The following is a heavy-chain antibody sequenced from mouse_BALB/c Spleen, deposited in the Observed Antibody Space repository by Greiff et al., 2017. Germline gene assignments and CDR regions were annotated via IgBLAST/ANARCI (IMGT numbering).Heavy chain of an antibody. CDR1: GFAFSSYD. Sequence: EVQRVESGGGLVKPGGSLKLSCAASGFAFSSYDMSWVRQTPEKRLEWVAYISSGGGSTYYPDTVKGRFTISRDNAKNTLYLQMSSLKSEDTAMYYCARQGTIYYDYGYAMDYWGQGTSVTVSS. D-gene: IGHD2-4*01. V-gene: IGHV5-12-1*01. CDR3: ARQGTIYYDYGYAMDY. CDR2: ISSGGGST. J-gene: IGHJ4*01.